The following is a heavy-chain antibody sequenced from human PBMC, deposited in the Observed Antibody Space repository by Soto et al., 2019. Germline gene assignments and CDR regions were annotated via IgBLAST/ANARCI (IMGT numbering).Heavy chain of an antibody. D-gene: IGHD6-19*01. Sequence: GASVRLSCAASGFTFSSYAISWVRQAPGKGLEWVSSISASGGSTYYADSVKGRFTISRDNSKNTLYVQMNSLRAEDTAVYYCAKDRIAVAGSNFDYWGQGTLVTVSS. CDR1: GFTFSSYA. CDR3: AKDRIAVAGSNFDY. V-gene: IGHV3-23*01. CDR2: ISASGGST. J-gene: IGHJ4*02.